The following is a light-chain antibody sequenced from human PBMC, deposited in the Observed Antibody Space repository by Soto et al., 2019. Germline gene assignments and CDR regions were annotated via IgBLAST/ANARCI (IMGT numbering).Light chain of an antibody. Sequence: DIHMNQAPSTLSASVGDRDTITCRASQDVSHWLAWYQQKPGQAPKLVIYKASSLESGVPSRFSGRGSGTEFTLTIRDLQPDDFATYYCQHYDSYPYTFGQGTSLEIK. CDR1: QDVSHW. CDR3: QHYDSYPYT. CDR2: KAS. J-gene: IGKJ2*01. V-gene: IGKV1-5*03.